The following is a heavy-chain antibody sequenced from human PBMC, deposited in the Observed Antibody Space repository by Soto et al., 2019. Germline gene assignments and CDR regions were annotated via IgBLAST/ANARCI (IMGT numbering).Heavy chain of an antibody. D-gene: IGHD4-17*01. CDR3: ARNGDTNFDY. CDR2: INHSGST. J-gene: IGHJ4*02. Sequence: QVQLQQWGAGLLKPSETLSLTCAVYGGSFSGYYWSWIRQPPGKGLEWIGEINHSGSTNYNPSLKGRVTISVDTSKNQFSLKLSSVTAADTAVYYCARNGDTNFDYWGQGTLVTVSS. CDR1: GGSFSGYY. V-gene: IGHV4-34*01.